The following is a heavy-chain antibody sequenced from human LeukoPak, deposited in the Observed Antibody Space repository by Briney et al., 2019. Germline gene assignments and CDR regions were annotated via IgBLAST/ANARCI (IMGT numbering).Heavy chain of an antibody. CDR2: INPNSGGT. V-gene: IGHV1-2*02. D-gene: IGHD2-2*01. CDR3: ARGLPHPSVPAAPDY. Sequence: ASVKVSCKASGYTFTGYYMHWVRQAPGQGLEWMGWINPNSGGTNYAQKFQGRVTMTRNTSISTAYMELSSLRSEDTAVYYCARGLPHPSVPAAPDYWGQGTLVTVSS. CDR1: GYTFTGYY. J-gene: IGHJ4*02.